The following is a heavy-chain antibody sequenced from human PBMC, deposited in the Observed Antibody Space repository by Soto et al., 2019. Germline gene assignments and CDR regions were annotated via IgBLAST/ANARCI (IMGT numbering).Heavy chain of an antibody. CDR1: GGSVSSDDHY. CDR3: ARSTYSYGFNS. CDR2: IFYSGSA. J-gene: IGHJ5*02. Sequence: PSETLSLTCTVSGGSVSSDDHYWSWIRQPPGKGLEWIGYIFYSGSAYYNPSLQSRVTISVDTSSNQFSLNMKSVTAADTAVYYCARSTYSYGFNSWGQGTLVAVCS. D-gene: IGHD5-18*01. V-gene: IGHV4-30-4*01.